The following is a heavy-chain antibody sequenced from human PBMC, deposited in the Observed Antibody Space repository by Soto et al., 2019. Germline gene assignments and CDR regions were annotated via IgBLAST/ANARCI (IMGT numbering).Heavy chain of an antibody. CDR1: GGSISSGGYS. Sequence: PSETLSLTCAVSGGSISSGGYSWSWIRQPPGKDLEWIGYIYHSGSTYYNPSLKSRVTILVDRSKNQFSLKLSSVTAADTAVYYCARRITMIVVPYNWFDPWGQGTLVTVSS. D-gene: IGHD3-22*01. V-gene: IGHV4-30-2*01. CDR3: ARRITMIVVPYNWFDP. J-gene: IGHJ5*02. CDR2: IYHSGST.